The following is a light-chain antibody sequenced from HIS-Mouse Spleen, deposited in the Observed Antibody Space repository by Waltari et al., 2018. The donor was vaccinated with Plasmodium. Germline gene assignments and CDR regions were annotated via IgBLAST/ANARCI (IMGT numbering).Light chain of an antibody. V-gene: IGKV1-33*01. CDR3: QQYDNLPYT. CDR1: QDISNY. J-gene: IGKJ2*01. CDR2: DAS. Sequence: DIQMTQSPSSLSASVGDRVTSPCQASQDISNYLNWYQQEPGKAHKLLIYDASNLETGVPSRFSGSGSGTDFTFTISSLQPEDIATYYCQQYDNLPYTFGQGTKLEIK.